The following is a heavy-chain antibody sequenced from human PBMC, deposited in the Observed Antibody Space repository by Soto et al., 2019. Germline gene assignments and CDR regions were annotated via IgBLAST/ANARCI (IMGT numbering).Heavy chain of an antibody. J-gene: IGHJ4*02. CDR2: IKQDGSEK. V-gene: IGHV3-7*01. D-gene: IGHD6-13*01. CDR1: GFTFNNYW. Sequence: PGGSVRLSCAASGFTFNNYWMSWVRQAPGKGLEWVANIKQDGSEKYYVDSVEGRCTISRDNAKNSLYLQMNSLRAEDTAVYYCARHLRIAAAGIHYWGQGTLVTVSS. CDR3: ARHLRIAAAGIHY.